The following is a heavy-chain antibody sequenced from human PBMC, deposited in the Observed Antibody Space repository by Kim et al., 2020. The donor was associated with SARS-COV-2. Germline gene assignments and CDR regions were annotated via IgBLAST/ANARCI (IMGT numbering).Heavy chain of an antibody. V-gene: IGHV4-61*02. D-gene: IGHD3-10*01. CDR3: ARERITMVRGVIITGWFDP. CDR2: IYTSGST. J-gene: IGHJ5*02. CDR1: GGSISSGSYY. Sequence: SETLSLTCTVSGGSISSGSYYWSWIRQPAGKGLEWIGRIYTSGSTNYNPSLKSRVTISVDTSKNQFSLKLSSVTAADTAVYYCARERITMVRGVIITGWFDPWGQGTLVTVSS.